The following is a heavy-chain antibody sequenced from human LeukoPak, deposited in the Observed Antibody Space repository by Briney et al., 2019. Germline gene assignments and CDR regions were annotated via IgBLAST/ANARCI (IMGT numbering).Heavy chain of an antibody. CDR1: GFTFHDYT. V-gene: IGHV3-43*01. CDR3: ATERQKYFEY. D-gene: IGHD2/OR15-2a*01. CDR2: ITWDGGSA. Sequence: AGGSLRLSCAASGFTFHDYTMHWVREAPGKGMEWVSLITWDGGSAFYADSVKGRFTISRDNSKNSLYVQMNSLRTEDTALYYCATERQKYFEYWGQGTLVTVSS. J-gene: IGHJ4*02.